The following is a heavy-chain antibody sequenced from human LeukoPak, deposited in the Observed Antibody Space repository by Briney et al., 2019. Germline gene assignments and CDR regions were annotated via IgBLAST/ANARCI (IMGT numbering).Heavy chain of an antibody. CDR1: GFTFSDYW. CDR3: AGGSPRYMAV. Sequence: GGSLRLTCAVSGFTFSDYWMHWVRQVPGKGLVWVSRINSGGSSRSSADSVKGRFTISRDNGKNTLYLQMSSLSAEDTAVYYCAGGSPRYMAVWGKDSSVTVSS. V-gene: IGHV3-74*01. J-gene: IGHJ6*03. CDR2: INSGGSSR.